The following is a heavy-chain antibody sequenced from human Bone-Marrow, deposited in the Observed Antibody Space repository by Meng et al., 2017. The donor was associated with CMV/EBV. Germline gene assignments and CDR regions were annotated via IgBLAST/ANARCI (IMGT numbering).Heavy chain of an antibody. CDR3: MRGVWGP. CDR2: INQDGNEK. D-gene: IGHD3-16*01. CDR1: GFSFSDSW. Sequence: GESLKISCAASGFSFSDSWMSWVRQAPGKGLEWVANINQDGNEKKYVDSVKGRLIISRDNAKNALFLQMNSLRVEDTAVYYCMRGVWGPWGQGTLVTVSS. V-gene: IGHV3-7*01. J-gene: IGHJ5*02.